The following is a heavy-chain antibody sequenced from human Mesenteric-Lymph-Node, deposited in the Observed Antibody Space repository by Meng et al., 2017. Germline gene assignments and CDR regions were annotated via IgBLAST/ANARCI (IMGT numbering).Heavy chain of an antibody. V-gene: IGHV3-33*01. J-gene: IGHJ4*02. CDR1: GVTFSSNG. Sequence: VQLVESGGGVVQPGRLLRLACAASGVTFSSNGMHWVRQAPGKGLEWVAVIWNDGSNKYYADSVKGRFTISRDNSKNTLYLQMNSLRAEDTAVYYCARDLRNFDYWGQGTLVTVSS. CDR3: ARDLRNFDY. CDR2: IWNDGSNK.